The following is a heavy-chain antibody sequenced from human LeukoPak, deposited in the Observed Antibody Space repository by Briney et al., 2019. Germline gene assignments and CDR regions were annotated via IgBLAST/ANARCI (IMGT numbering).Heavy chain of an antibody. J-gene: IGHJ3*02. CDR2: IYYSGST. CDR3: ARDRDWGEAFDI. D-gene: IGHD7-27*01. V-gene: IGHV4-30-4*07. Sequence: PSQTLSLTCAVSGGSLSSGGYSWSWIRQPPGKGLEWIGYIYYSGSTNYNPSLKSRVTISVDTSKNQFSLKLSSVTAADTAVYYCARDRDWGEAFDIWGQGTMVTVSS. CDR1: GGSLSSGGYS.